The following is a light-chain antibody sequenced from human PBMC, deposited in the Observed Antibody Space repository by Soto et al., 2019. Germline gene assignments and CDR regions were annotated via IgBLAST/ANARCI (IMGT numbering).Light chain of an antibody. V-gene: IGLV1-44*01. Sequence: QSVLTQPPSASGTPGERVTISCSGSSSNIGSNTVNWYQQLPGTAPKLVIYSNNQRPSGVPDRFSGSKSGTSASLAISGLQSEDVADYYCVAWDDSLNGYVVFGAGTKVTVL. CDR1: SSNIGSNT. CDR2: SNN. CDR3: VAWDDSLNGYVV. J-gene: IGLJ2*01.